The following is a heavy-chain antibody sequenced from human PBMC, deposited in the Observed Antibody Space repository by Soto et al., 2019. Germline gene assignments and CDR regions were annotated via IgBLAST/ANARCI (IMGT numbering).Heavy chain of an antibody. V-gene: IGHV1-69*13. Sequence: GASVKVSCKASGGTFSSYAISWVRQAPGQGLEWMGGIIPIFGTANYAQKFQGRVTITADESTSTAYMELSSLRSEDTAVYYCARVLMLRLDYYYGMDVWGQGTTVTVSS. CDR2: IIPIFGTA. CDR3: ARVLMLRLDYYYGMDV. J-gene: IGHJ6*02. D-gene: IGHD5-12*01. CDR1: GGTFSSYA.